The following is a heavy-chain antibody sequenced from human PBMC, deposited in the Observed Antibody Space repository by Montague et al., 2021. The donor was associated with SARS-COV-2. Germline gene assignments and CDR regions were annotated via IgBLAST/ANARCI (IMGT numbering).Heavy chain of an antibody. CDR1: GFTFSSYG. J-gene: IGHJ6*02. V-gene: IGHV3-33*01. CDR3: ARVASYYYGMDV. CDR2: IWYDGSNK. Sequence: SLRLSCAASGFTFSSYGMHWVRQAPGKGLEWVAVIWYDGSNKYYADSVKGRFTISRDNSKNTLYLQMNSLRAKDTAVYYCARVASYYYGMDVWGQGTTVTVSS.